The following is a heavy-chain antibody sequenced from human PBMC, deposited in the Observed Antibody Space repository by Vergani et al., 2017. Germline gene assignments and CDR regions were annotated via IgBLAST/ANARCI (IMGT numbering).Heavy chain of an antibody. CDR2: IYYSGST. CDR1: GGSISSGDYY. V-gene: IGHV4-30-4*08. Sequence: QVQLQESGPGLVKPSQTLSLTCTVSGGSISSGDYYWSWIRRPPGKGLEWIGYIYYSGSTYYNPSLKSRVTISVDTSKNQFSLKLSSVTAADTAVYYCARAISVVPAAKSSWFDPWGQGTLVTVSS. J-gene: IGHJ5*02. CDR3: ARAISVVPAAKSSWFDP. D-gene: IGHD2-2*01.